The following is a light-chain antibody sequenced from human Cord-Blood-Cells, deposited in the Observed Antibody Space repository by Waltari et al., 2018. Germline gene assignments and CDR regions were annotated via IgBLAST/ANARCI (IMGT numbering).Light chain of an antibody. CDR1: SSDVGGYNY. Sequence: QSALTQPASVSGSPGQSITISCTGTSSDVGGYNYVSWYQQHPGKAPKLMIYEVSNRPSGVSNRVSGSKAGNTASLTISGLQAEYEADYYCSSYTSSSTLVFGTGTKVTVL. CDR2: EVS. CDR3: SSYTSSSTLV. V-gene: IGLV2-14*01. J-gene: IGLJ1*01.